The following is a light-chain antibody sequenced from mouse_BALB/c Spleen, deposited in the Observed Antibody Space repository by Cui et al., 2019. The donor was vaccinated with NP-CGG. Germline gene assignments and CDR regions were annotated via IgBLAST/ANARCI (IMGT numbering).Light chain of an antibody. V-gene: IGLV1*01. J-gene: IGLJ1*01. CDR1: TGAVTTSNY. Sequence: QAVVTQESALTTSPGETVTLTCRSSTGAVTTSNYANWVQEKPDHLFTDLIDRAPGVPARFSGSLIGDKAALTITGAQTEDEAIYFCALWYSNHWVFGGGTKLTVL. CDR3: ALWYSNHWV.